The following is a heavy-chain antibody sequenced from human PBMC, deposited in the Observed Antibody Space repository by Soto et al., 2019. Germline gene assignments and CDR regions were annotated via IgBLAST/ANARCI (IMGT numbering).Heavy chain of an antibody. CDR2: ISPMFGAA. Sequence: QVQLVQSGAEMKKPGSSVKVSCQSSGGTFNTYAMNWVRQAPGQGPEWMGDISPMFGAANYAPKSQGRVTTTAEESTGTSYTQLSSLTSEDTALYCCAREVQVHPPAFVYWGQGTLVTVSS. D-gene: IGHD3-10*01. J-gene: IGHJ4*02. CDR3: AREVQVHPPAFVY. V-gene: IGHV1-69*01. CDR1: GGTFNTYA.